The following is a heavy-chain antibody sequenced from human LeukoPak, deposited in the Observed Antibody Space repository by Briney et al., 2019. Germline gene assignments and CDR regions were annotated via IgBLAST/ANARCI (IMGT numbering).Heavy chain of an antibody. J-gene: IGHJ4*02. CDR2: IYTSGST. V-gene: IGHV4-61*02. CDR3: ARWTLAAAGTVLFDY. D-gene: IGHD6-13*01. Sequence: PSQTLSLTCTVSGGSISSGSHYWSWIRQPAGKGLEWIGRIYTSGSTNYNPSLKSRVTISVDTSKNQFSLKLSSVTAADTAVYYCARWTLAAAGTVLFDYWGQGTLVTVSS. CDR1: GGSISSGSHY.